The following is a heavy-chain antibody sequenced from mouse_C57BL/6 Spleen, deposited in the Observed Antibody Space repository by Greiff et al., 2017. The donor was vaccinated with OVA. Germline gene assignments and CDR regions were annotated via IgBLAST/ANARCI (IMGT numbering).Heavy chain of an antibody. CDR3: ARLAYYSNYEDYFDY. J-gene: IGHJ2*01. V-gene: IGHV1-18*01. CDR2: INPNNGGT. D-gene: IGHD2-5*01. CDR1: GYTFTDYN. Sequence: EVQLQQSGPELVKPGASVKIPCKASGYTFTDYNMDWVKQSHGKSLEWIGDINPNNGGTIYNQKFKGKATLTVDKSSSTAYMELRSLTSEDTAVYYCARLAYYSNYEDYFDYWGQGTTLTVSS.